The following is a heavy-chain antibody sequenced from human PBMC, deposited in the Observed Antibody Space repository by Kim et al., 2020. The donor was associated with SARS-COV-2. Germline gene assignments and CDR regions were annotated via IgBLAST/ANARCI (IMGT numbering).Heavy chain of an antibody. V-gene: IGHV2-5*02. D-gene: IGHD6-13*01. J-gene: IGHJ6*02. Sequence: SGPTLVNPTQTLTLTCTFSGFSLSTSGVGVGWIRQPPGKALEWLALIYWDDDKRYSPSLKSRLTITKDTSKNQVVLTMTNMDPVDTATYYCAHSSISINQNISSSWYVPGLVNHYYYYYGMDVWGQGTTVTVSS. CDR3: AHSSISINQNISSSWYVPGLVNHYYYYYGMDV. CDR2: IYWDDDK. CDR1: GFSLSTSGVG.